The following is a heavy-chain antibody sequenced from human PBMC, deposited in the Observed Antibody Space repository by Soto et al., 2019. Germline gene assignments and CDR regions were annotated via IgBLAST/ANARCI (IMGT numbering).Heavy chain of an antibody. J-gene: IGHJ5*02. V-gene: IGHV1-3*01. Sequence: QVQLVQSGAEVKKPGASVKVSCKASGYTFTSYAMHWVRQAPGQRLEWMGWINAGNGNTKYSQKFQGRVTITRDTSASTAYMELSSLRSEDTAVYYCARDGDCSSTSCDNWFDPWGQGTLVTISS. CDR1: GYTFTSYA. CDR2: INAGNGNT. D-gene: IGHD2-2*01. CDR3: ARDGDCSSTSCDNWFDP.